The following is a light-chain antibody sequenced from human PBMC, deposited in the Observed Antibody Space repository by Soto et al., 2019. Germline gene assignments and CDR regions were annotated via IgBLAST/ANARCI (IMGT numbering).Light chain of an antibody. V-gene: IGLV2-14*01. CDR3: SSYTSGSTLYV. J-gene: IGLJ1*01. CDR1: SSDVGGYNY. CDR2: ASS. Sequence: QSVLTQPASVSGSPEQSITISCTGTSSDVGGYNYVSWYQHHPGKAPRLMIYASSNRPSGVSHRFSGSRSGNTASLTISGLQAEDEADYYCSSYTSGSTLYVFGTGTKVTVL.